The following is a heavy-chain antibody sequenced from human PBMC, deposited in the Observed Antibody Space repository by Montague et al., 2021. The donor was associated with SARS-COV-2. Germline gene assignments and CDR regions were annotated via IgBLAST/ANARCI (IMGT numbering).Heavy chain of an antibody. D-gene: IGHD3-16*01. CDR1: GFPFNTYT. J-gene: IGHJ2*01. CDR3: AKNGGSGSLVHWYFDL. V-gene: IGHV3-23*01. CDR2: IFGSGAGT. Sequence: SISLDASGFPFNTYTMTWVRQAPGKGLEWVSSIFGSGAGTYYADSVQGRVTISRDNSKNTLYLQLHSLRADDTAVYYCAKNGGSGSLVHWYFDLWGRGTPVAVSS.